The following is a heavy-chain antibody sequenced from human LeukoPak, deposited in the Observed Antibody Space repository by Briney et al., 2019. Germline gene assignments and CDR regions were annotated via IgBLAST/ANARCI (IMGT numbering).Heavy chain of an antibody. J-gene: IGHJ5*02. CDR2: IYYSGST. D-gene: IGHD6-13*01. CDR1: GGSISSYY. V-gene: IGHV4-59*12. CDR3: ARLFSSSWYWFDP. Sequence: SETLSLTCTVSGGSISSYYWSWIRQPPGKGLEWIGYIYYSGSTNYNPSLKSRVTISVDTSKNQFSLQLRSVTAADTAVYYCARLFSSSWYWFDPWDQGTLVTVSS.